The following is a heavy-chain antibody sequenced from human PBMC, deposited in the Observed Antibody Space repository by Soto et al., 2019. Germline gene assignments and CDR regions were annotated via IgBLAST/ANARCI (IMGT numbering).Heavy chain of an antibody. CDR3: AVGATTYYGMDV. CDR2: IGTAGDT. J-gene: IGHJ6*02. CDR1: GFTFSSYD. D-gene: IGHD1-26*01. Sequence: GGSLRLSCAASGFTFSSYDMHWVRQATGKGLEWVSAIGTAGDTYYPGSVKGRFTISRENAKNSLYLQMNSLRAEDTAVYYCAVGATTYYGMDVWGQGTTVTVSS. V-gene: IGHV3-13*01.